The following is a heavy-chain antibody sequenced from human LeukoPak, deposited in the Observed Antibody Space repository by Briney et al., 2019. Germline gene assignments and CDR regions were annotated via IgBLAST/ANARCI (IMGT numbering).Heavy chain of an antibody. CDR2: ISSSSSTI. Sequence: PGGSLRLSCAASGFAISDYSMNWVRQAPGKGLEWVSYISSSSSTIYYADSVKGRFTVSRDTAKNSLYLQMNSLRAEDTAVYYCARDRGGSYYTGDYWGQGTLVTVSS. CDR3: ARDRGGSYYTGDY. D-gene: IGHD1-26*01. CDR1: GFAISDYS. J-gene: IGHJ4*02. V-gene: IGHV3-48*01.